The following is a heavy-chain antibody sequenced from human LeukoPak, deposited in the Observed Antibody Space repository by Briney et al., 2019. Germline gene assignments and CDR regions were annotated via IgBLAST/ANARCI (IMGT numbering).Heavy chain of an antibody. CDR1: GGSISSGGYS. CDR2: IYHSGST. Sequence: SQTLSLTCAVSGGSISSGGYSWRWIRQPPGKGLEWIGYIYHSGSTYYNPSLKSRVTISVDTSKNQFSLKLSSVTAADTAVYYCARSSSSLVDWGYYFDYWGQGTLVTVSS. V-gene: IGHV4-30-2*05. CDR3: ARSSSSLVDWGYYFDY. J-gene: IGHJ4*02. D-gene: IGHD6-6*01.